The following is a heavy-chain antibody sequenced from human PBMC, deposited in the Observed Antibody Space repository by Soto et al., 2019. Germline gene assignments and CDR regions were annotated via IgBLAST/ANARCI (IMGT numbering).Heavy chain of an antibody. CDR2: INHSGST. CDR1: GGSFSCYY. CDR3: ARVFGSGSYSKYYYYYYGMDV. J-gene: IGHJ6*02. D-gene: IGHD1-26*01. Sequence: SETLSLTCAVYGGSFSCYYWSWIRQPPGKGLEWIGEINHSGSTNYNPSLKSRVTISVDTSKNQFSLKLSSVTAADTAVYYCARVFGSGSYSKYYYYYYGMDVWGQGTTVTVSS. V-gene: IGHV4-34*01.